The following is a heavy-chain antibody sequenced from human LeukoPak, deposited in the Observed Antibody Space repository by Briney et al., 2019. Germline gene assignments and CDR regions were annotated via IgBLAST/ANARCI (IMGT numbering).Heavy chain of an antibody. D-gene: IGHD3-3*01. CDR1: GVSISRTTYY. Sequence: SETLSLTCTLAGVSISRTTYYWAWIRQSPGRGLEWIGEIDPNGNTKYNPSLETRVTISLDTSKNQFSLRLSSVTAADTAVYYCARGRVSNDFWSGYSHNWFDPWGQGALVTVSS. J-gene: IGHJ5*02. CDR2: IDPNGNT. V-gene: IGHV4-39*07. CDR3: ARGRVSNDFWSGYSHNWFDP.